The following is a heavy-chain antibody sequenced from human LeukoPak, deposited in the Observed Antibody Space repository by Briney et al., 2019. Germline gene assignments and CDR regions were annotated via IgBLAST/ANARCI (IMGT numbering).Heavy chain of an antibody. CDR1: GGSISSYY. CDR3: ARSGGSGSPNWFDP. V-gene: IGHV4-4*07. Sequence: SETLSLTCTVSGGSISSYYWSWIRQPAGKGLEWIGRIYTSRSTNYNPSLKSRVTMSVDASKNQFSLMLSSVTAADPAVYYCARSGGSGSPNWFDPWGQETRVTVSS. J-gene: IGHJ5*02. D-gene: IGHD3-10*01. CDR2: IYTSRST.